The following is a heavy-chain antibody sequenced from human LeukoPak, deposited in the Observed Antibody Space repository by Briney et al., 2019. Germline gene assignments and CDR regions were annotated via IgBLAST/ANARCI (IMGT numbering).Heavy chain of an antibody. V-gene: IGHV4-31*03. J-gene: IGHJ4*02. CDR1: GGSVSFYY. CDR2: IYYSGST. D-gene: IGHD3-22*01. CDR3: ARGPYYYDSSGYYQTYYFDY. Sequence: SETLSLTCTVSGGSVSFYYWSWIRQHPGKGLEWIGYIYYSGSTYYNPSLKSRVTISVDTSKNQFSLKLSSVTAADTAVYYCARGPYYYDSSGYYQTYYFDYWGQGTLVTVSS.